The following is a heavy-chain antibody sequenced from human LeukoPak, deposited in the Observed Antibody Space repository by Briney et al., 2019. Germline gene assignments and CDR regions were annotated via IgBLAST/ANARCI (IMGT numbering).Heavy chain of an antibody. Sequence: GGSLRLSCAASGFTVSSNYMSWVRQAPGKGLEWVSVIYSGGSTYYADSVKGRFTISRDNSRNTLYLQMNSLRAEDTAVYYCARQPRNSSSLGYWGQGTLVTVSS. D-gene: IGHD6-13*01. CDR2: IYSGGST. V-gene: IGHV3-53*01. CDR3: ARQPRNSSSLGY. CDR1: GFTVSSNY. J-gene: IGHJ4*02.